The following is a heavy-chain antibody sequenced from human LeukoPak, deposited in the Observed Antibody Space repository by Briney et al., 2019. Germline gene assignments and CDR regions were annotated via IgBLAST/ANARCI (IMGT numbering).Heavy chain of an antibody. V-gene: IGHV3-9*01. D-gene: IGHD6-6*01. CDR1: GFTFDDYA. CDR2: ISWNSGSI. CDR3: AKDPNAARPFDY. J-gene: IGHJ4*02. Sequence: GRSLRLSCAASGFTFDDYAMLWVRQAPGKGLEWVSGISWNSGSIGYADSVKGRFTISRDNSKNTLYLQMNTLRAEDTAVYYCAKDPNAARPFDYWGQGTLVTVSS.